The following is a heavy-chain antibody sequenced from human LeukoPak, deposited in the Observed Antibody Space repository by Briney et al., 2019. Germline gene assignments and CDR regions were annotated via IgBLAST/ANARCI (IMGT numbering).Heavy chain of an antibody. CDR2: IYHSGST. Sequence: SETLSLTCTVSGYSISSGYYWGWIRQPPGKGLERIGSIYHSGSTYYNPSLKSRVTISVDTSKNQFSLKLSSVTAADTAVYYCARDRTGPGDDAFDIWGQGTMVTVSS. D-gene: IGHD1-1*01. CDR1: GYSISSGYY. CDR3: ARDRTGPGDDAFDI. V-gene: IGHV4-38-2*02. J-gene: IGHJ3*02.